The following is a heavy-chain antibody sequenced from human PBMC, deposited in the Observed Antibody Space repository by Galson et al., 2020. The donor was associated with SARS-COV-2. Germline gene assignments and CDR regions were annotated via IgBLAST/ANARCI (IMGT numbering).Heavy chain of an antibody. CDR1: GGSFSGYF. D-gene: IGHD4-17*01. CDR3: ARLSTTVVTGGPFDS. Sequence: SQASETLSLTCTVYGGSFSGYFWNWIRQPPGKGLEWIGEVNHSGATNYNPSLKSRVALSVDTSKKQFSLNLTSVTAADTAVYYCARLSTTVVTGGPFDSWGQGTLVTVSS. V-gene: IGHV4-34*01. CDR2: VNHSGAT. J-gene: IGHJ4*02.